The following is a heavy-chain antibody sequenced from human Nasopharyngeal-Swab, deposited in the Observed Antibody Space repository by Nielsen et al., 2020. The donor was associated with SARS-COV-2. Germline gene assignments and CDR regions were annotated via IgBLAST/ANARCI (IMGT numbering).Heavy chain of an antibody. CDR3: ALAVYDYIDY. D-gene: IGHD5/OR15-5a*01. CDR2: ISYDGSNK. Sequence: GESLKISCAASGFTFSSYGMHWVRQAPGKGPEWVAVISYDGSNKYYADSVKGRFTISRDNSKNTLYLQMNSLRAEDTAVYYCALAVYDYIDYWGQGTLVTVSS. V-gene: IGHV3-30*03. CDR1: GFTFSSYG. J-gene: IGHJ4*02.